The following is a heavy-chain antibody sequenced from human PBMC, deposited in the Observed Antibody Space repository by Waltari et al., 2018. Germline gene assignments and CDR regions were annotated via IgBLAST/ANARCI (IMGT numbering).Heavy chain of an antibody. CDR1: GFTFSAYA. CDR3: ATARGYGTGWYGKNDY. Sequence: EVQLLESGGGVVQPGGSLRLFCAASGFTFSAYALSWVRQAPGKVLGWVSAIHTGFNTYYADSVRGRFTISRDNSKNTQYLQMNGLRVEDTALYYCATARGYGTGWYGKNDYWGQGTLVTVSS. CDR2: IHTGFNT. D-gene: IGHD6-19*01. V-gene: IGHV3-23*05. J-gene: IGHJ4*02.